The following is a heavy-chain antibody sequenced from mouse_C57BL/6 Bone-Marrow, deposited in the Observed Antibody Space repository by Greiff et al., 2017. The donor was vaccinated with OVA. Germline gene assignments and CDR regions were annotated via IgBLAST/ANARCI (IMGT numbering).Heavy chain of an antibody. D-gene: IGHD1-1*01. CDR1: GYTFTSYW. Sequence: EVQGVESGTVLARPGASVKMSCKTSGYTFTSYWMHWVKQRPGKGLEWIGAIYPGNSDASYNRKFKCKAIRTAVTAAVTAYMERSSLTKEDSAGYYCARKRVYYGSSYVAWFAYWGQGTLVTVSA. CDR2: IYPGNSDA. J-gene: IGHJ3*01. V-gene: IGHV1-5*01. CDR3: ARKRVYYGSSYVAWFAY.